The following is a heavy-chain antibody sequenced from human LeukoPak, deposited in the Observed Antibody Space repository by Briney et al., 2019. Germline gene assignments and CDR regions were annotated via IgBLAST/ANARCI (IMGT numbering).Heavy chain of an antibody. J-gene: IGHJ4*02. CDR1: GGSISSYY. CDR2: IYYSGST. Sequence: PSETLSLTCTVSGGSISSYYWSWIRQPPGKGLEWIGYIYYSGSTNHNPSLKSRVTISVDTSKNQFFLKLSSVTAADTAVYYFARASPPPYEVSGYYFAHWGQGTLVTVSS. D-gene: IGHD3-22*01. V-gene: IGHV4-59*08. CDR3: ARASPPPYEVSGYYFAH.